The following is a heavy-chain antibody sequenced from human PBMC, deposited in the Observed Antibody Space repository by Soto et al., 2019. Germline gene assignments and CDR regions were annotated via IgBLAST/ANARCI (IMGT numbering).Heavy chain of an antibody. V-gene: IGHV4-31*03. Sequence: QVQLQESGPGLVKPSQTLSLTCTVSGGSISSGGYYWSWIRQHPGKGLEWIGYIYYSGSTYYNPSLKRRVTISVDTSKNQFSLKLSSVTAADTAVYYCARGPYGSGSYYNDWFDPWGQGTLVTVSS. CDR3: ARGPYGSGSYYNDWFDP. CDR1: GGSISSGGYY. CDR2: IYYSGST. J-gene: IGHJ5*02. D-gene: IGHD3-10*01.